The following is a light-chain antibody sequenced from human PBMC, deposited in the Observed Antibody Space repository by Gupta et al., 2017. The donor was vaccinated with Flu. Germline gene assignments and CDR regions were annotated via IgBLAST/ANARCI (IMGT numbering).Light chain of an antibody. CDR3: QLDNSYPLT. Sequence: SVGDIVTITCRASHSISSRLAWYQQKPGKAPKLLIYQASSLESGVPSRFSCSGSGTEFTLTISSLQPDDFATYYCQLDNSYPLTFGQGTKVEIK. J-gene: IGKJ1*01. CDR2: QAS. V-gene: IGKV1-5*03. CDR1: HSISSR.